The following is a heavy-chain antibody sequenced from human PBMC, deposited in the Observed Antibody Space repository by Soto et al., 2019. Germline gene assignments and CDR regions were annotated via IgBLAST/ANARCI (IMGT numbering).Heavy chain of an antibody. D-gene: IGHD3-10*01. Sequence: QVQLEESGGGVVQPGRSLRLSCAASGFIFSSYSMHWVRQAPGKGLEWVAILSNDGSSKYYVDSVKGRFTISRDNSKNTLYLQMNSLRAEDTAVYYCAKDRMGAGVRGYFDYWGQGTLVTVSS. V-gene: IGHV3-30-3*01. CDR1: GFIFSSYS. CDR2: LSNDGSSK. CDR3: AKDRMGAGVRGYFDY. J-gene: IGHJ4*02.